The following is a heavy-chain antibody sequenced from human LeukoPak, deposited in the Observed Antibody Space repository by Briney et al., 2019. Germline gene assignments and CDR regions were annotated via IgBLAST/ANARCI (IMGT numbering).Heavy chain of an antibody. J-gene: IGHJ3*02. V-gene: IGHV4-30-2*01. CDR2: IYHSGST. CDR3: ARDGVKVLTGYGHTPAVPAFDI. Sequence: PSETLSLTCTVSGGSISSGGYYWSWIRQPPGKGLEWIGYIYHSGSTYYNPSLKSRVTISVDRSKNQFSLKLSSVTAADTAVYYCARDGVKVLTGYGHTPAVPAFDIWGQGTMVTVSS. CDR1: GGSISSGGYY. D-gene: IGHD3-9*01.